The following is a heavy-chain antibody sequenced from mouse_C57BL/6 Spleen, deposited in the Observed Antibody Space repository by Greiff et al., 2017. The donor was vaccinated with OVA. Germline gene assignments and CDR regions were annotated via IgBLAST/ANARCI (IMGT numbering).Heavy chain of an antibody. V-gene: IGHV3-6*01. J-gene: IGHJ2*01. CDR1: GYSITSGYY. CDR3: ARAPSGLDFDY. Sequence: DVKLVESGPGLVKPSQSLSLTCSVTGYSITSGYYWNWIRQFPGNKLEWMGYISYDGSNNYNPSLKNRISITRDTSKNQFFLKLNSVTTEDTATYYCARAPSGLDFDYWGQGTTLTVSS. D-gene: IGHD2-10*02. CDR2: ISYDGSN.